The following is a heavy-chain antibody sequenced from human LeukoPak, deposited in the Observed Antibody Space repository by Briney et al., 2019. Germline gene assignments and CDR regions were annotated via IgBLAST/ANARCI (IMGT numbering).Heavy chain of an antibody. V-gene: IGHV3-66*01. D-gene: IGHD6-13*01. J-gene: IGHJ6*02. CDR2: IYTDGSA. Sequence: GGSLRLSCVASGFPVRNSYMNWVRQAPGKGLEWVSVIYTDGSAYYTDSVKGRFTISRDNSTNTVYLQMNSLRAEDTAMYYCARDGRSSNSWYPDSVWGQGTTVTVSS. CDR1: GFPVRNSY. CDR3: ARDGRSSNSWYPDSV.